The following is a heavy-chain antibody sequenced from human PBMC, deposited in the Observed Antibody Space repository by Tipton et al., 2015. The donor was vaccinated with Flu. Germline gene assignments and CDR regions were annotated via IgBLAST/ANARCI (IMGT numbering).Heavy chain of an antibody. V-gene: IGHV4-4*07. CDR3: ARAPIWSGYVTYAMDV. CDR1: GGSLSSYY. J-gene: IGHJ6*02. CDR2: MYTSGST. Sequence: TLSLTCTVSGGSLSSYYWSWIRQPAGKGLEWIGRMYTSGSTNYNPSLKSRLTMSVDASKQQFSLKLSSMTAADTAVYYCARAPIWSGYVTYAMDVWGQGTTVTVS. D-gene: IGHD3-3*01.